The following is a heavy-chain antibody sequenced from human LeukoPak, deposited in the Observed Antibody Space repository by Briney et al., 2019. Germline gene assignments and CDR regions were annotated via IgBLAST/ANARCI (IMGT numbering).Heavy chain of an antibody. J-gene: IGHJ4*02. CDR2: IYPGDSDT. V-gene: IGHV5-51*01. Sequence: GESLKISCKGSGHSFTSYWIGWVRQMPGKGLEWMGIIYPGDSDTRYSPSFQGQVTISADKSISTAYLQWSSLKASDTAMYYCARQGSLWFGENIRHFDYWGQGTLVTVSS. D-gene: IGHD3-10*01. CDR1: GHSFTSYW. CDR3: ARQGSLWFGENIRHFDY.